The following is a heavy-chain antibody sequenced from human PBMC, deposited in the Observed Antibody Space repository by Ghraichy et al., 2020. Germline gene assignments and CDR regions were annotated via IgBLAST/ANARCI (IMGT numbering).Heavy chain of an antibody. CDR3: ARGGWLERLNDY. V-gene: IGHV4-34*01. CDR1: GGSFSGYY. Sequence: SQTLSLTCAVYGGSFSGYYWSWIRQPPGKGLEWIGEINHSGSTNYNPSLKSRVTISVDTSKNQFSLKLSSVTAADTAVYYCARGGWLERLNDYWGQGTLVTVSS. CDR2: INHSGST. D-gene: IGHD6-19*01. J-gene: IGHJ4*02.